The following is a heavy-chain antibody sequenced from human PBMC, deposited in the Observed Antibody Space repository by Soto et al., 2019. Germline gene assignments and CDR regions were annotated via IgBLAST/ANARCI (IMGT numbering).Heavy chain of an antibody. Sequence: GGSLRLSCAASGFTFSSYSMNWVRQAPGKGLEWVSSISSSSSYIYYADSVKGRFTISRDNAKNSLYLQMNSLRAEDTAVYYCARVVTFGGVIVQYFDYWGQGTLVTVSS. J-gene: IGHJ4*02. CDR1: GFTFSSYS. CDR3: ARVVTFGGVIVQYFDY. V-gene: IGHV3-21*01. CDR2: ISSSSSYI. D-gene: IGHD3-16*02.